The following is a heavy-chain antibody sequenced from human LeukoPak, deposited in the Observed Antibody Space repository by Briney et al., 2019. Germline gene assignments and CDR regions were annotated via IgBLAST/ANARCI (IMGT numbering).Heavy chain of an antibody. CDR3: ARGTPIAVAAADVVDY. CDR1: GYTFTSYA. V-gene: IGHV7-4-1*02. Sequence: GASVKVSCKASGYTFTSYAMNWVRQAPGQGLEWMGWINTNTGNPTYAQGFTGRFVFSLDTSVSTAYLQISSLKAEDTAVYYCARGTPIAVAAADVVDYWGQGTLVTVSS. D-gene: IGHD6-19*01. CDR2: INTNTGNP. J-gene: IGHJ4*02.